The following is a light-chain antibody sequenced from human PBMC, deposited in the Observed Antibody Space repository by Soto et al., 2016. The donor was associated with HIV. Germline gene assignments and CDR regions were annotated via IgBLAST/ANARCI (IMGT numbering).Light chain of an antibody. J-gene: IGLJ1*01. CDR1: SLRNYY. V-gene: IGLV3-19*01. Sequence: SSELTQDPAVSVALGQTVRITCQGDSLRNYYASWYQRKPGQAPVLVIYGKNNRPSGIPDRFSGSNSVNTASLTITGAQAEDEADYYCNSRDSSDNHNYVFGTGTKVTVL. CDR2: GKN. CDR3: NSRDSSDNHNYV.